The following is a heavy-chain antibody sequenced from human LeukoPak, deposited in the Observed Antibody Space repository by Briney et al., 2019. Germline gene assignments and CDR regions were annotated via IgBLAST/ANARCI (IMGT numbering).Heavy chain of an antibody. D-gene: IGHD1-26*01. V-gene: IGHV3-48*01. Sequence: PGGSLRLSCAASGFTFSSYSMNWVRQAPGKGLEWVSYISSSSSTIYYADSVKGRFTISRDNAKNSLYLQMNSLRAEDTAVYYCARGPSGSYLGYWGQGTLVTVSS. J-gene: IGHJ4*02. CDR2: ISSSSSTI. CDR1: GFTFSSYS. CDR3: ARGPSGSYLGY.